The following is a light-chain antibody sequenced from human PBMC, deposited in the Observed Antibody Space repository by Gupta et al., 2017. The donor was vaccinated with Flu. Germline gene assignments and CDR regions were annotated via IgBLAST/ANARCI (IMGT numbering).Light chain of an antibody. V-gene: IGKV2-24*01. J-gene: IGKJ1*01. Sequence: VLTPTTFPSPVVLGQSNSISRRRREDVRHDNGQTHFSWLHQRPGQSPRLLISKVSRRFSGVPDRFSARGSGTHFTLHISSVEPEDVGVYYCMQATHFPRTFGQGTKVEIQ. CDR3: MQATHFPRT. CDR2: KVS. CDR1: EDVRHDNGQTH.